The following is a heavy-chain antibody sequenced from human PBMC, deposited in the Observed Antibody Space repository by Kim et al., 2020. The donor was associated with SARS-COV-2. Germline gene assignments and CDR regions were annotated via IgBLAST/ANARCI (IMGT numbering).Heavy chain of an antibody. CDR1: GYTFTSYA. CDR3: AREGVLRIKPAYYYYGMDV. CDR2: INAGNGNT. V-gene: IGHV1-3*01. D-gene: IGHD5-12*01. J-gene: IGHJ6*02. Sequence: ASVKVSCKASGYTFTSYAMHWVRQAPGQRLEWMGWINAGNGNTKYSQKFQGRVTITRDTSASTAYMELSSLRSEDTAVYYCAREGVLRIKPAYYYYGMDVWGQGTTVTVSS.